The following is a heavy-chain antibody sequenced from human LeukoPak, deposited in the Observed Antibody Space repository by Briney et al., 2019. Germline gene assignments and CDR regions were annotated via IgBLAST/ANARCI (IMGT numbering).Heavy chain of an antibody. V-gene: IGHV3-23*01. Sequence: PGGSLRLSCAASGFTFSSYAMSWVRQAPGKGLEWVSAISGSGGSTYYADSVKGRFTISRDNSKNTLYLQMNSLRAEDTAVYYCAKDSSYSGSSADFDYWGQGTLVTVSS. D-gene: IGHD1-26*01. CDR3: AKDSSYSGSSADFDY. CDR2: ISGSGGST. J-gene: IGHJ4*02. CDR1: GFTFSSYA.